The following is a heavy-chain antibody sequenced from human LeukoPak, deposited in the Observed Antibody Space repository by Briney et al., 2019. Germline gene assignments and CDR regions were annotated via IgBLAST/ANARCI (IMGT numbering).Heavy chain of an antibody. V-gene: IGHV4-59*08. Sequence: KPSETLSLTCSVSGGSVSNYYWSWIRQPPGKGLEWIGYVYYTGSTNYNPSLKSRVTMFEDKSKNQFSLRLYSVTVADTAVYYCARRRYTSGQVDSWGQGTLVTVSS. J-gene: IGHJ4*02. CDR1: GGSVSNYY. D-gene: IGHD6-19*01. CDR3: ARRRYTSGQVDS. CDR2: VYYTGST.